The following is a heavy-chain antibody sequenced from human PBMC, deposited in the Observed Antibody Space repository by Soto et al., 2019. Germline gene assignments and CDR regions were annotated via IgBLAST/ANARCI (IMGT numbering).Heavy chain of an antibody. CDR2: IIPIFGIA. D-gene: IGHD2-2*01. J-gene: IGHJ6*04. V-gene: IGHV1-69*08. CDR3: AREDRDRETGLVPAAIDGIDV. CDR1: GGTFSRYS. Sequence: QVQLVQSGAEVKKPGSSVKVSCKASGGTFSRYSITCVRQAPGRGLEWIGRIIPIFGIASYAQKFQGRVTITASESTGTADMELKSLRSDDTGVYYCAREDRDRETGLVPAAIDGIDVWGKGTTVTVSS.